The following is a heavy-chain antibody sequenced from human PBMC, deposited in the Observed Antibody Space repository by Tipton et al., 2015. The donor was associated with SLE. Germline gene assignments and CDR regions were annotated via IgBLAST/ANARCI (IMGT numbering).Heavy chain of an antibody. Sequence: TLSLTCAVSGGSISSGNWWIWVRQPPGKGLEWIGEIYHSGSTNYNPSLKSRVTISADKSKNHFSRNLSSVTAADTAVYYCAREGPARNNRFDPWGQGTLVTVSS. CDR1: GGSISSGNW. J-gene: IGHJ5*02. CDR2: IYHSGST. CDR3: AREGPARNNRFDP. D-gene: IGHD2-2*01. V-gene: IGHV4-4*02.